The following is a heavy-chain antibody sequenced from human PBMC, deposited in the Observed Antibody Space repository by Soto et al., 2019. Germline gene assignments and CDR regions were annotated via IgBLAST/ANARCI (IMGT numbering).Heavy chain of an antibody. CDR3: ARGRWYYYGSGSFNWFDP. J-gene: IGHJ5*02. Sequence: SETLSLTCAVYGGSFSGYYWSWIRQPPGKGLEWIGEINHSGSTNYNPSLKSRVTISVDTSKNQFSLKLSSVTAADTAVYYCARGRWYYYGSGSFNWFDPWGQGTLVTVSS. D-gene: IGHD3-10*01. CDR2: INHSGST. V-gene: IGHV4-34*01. CDR1: GGSFSGYY.